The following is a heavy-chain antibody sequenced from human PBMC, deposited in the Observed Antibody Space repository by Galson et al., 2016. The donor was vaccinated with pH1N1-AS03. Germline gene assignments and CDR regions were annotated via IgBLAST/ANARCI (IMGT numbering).Heavy chain of an antibody. V-gene: IGHV4-39*07. J-gene: IGHJ5*02. CDR3: ARDRRDCSGGSCSQDGWFDP. CDR1: GGSVSHYASY. D-gene: IGHD2-15*01. CDR2: VSARGTT. Sequence: ETLSLTCTVSGGSVSHYASYWGWIRQAPGEGLEWIATVSARGTTYHNPSLDSRLTISLDTSKNHFSLTLTSVTAADTAMYYCARDRRDCSGGSCSQDGWFDPWGQGTLVVVSS.